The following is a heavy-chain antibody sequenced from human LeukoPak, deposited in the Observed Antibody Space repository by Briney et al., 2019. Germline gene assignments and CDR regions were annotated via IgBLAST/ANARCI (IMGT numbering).Heavy chain of an antibody. CDR3: ARDEVVTATDAFGI. D-gene: IGHD2-21*02. CDR2: IIPILGIA. J-gene: IGHJ3*02. CDR1: GGTFSSYT. Sequence: ASVKVSCKASGGTFSSYTISWVRQAPGQGLEWMGRIIPILGIANYAQKFQGRVTITADKSTSTAYMELSSLRSEDTAVYYCARDEVVTATDAFGIWGQGTMVTVSS. V-gene: IGHV1-69*04.